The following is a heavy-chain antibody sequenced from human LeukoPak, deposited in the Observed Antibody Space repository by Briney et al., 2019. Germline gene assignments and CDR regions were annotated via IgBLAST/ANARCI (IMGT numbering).Heavy chain of an antibody. D-gene: IGHD6-13*01. CDR1: GGSISSYY. CDR2: IYSTGST. CDR3: ARQIASAGSAGFDF. Sequence: SETLSLTCTVSGGSISSYYWSWIRQPAGKGLEWIGRIYSTGSTNYNPSLKSRVTMSVDTSKNQFSLRLRSVTAADTAVYYCARQIASAGSAGFDFWGQGALVTVSS. J-gene: IGHJ4*02. V-gene: IGHV4-4*07.